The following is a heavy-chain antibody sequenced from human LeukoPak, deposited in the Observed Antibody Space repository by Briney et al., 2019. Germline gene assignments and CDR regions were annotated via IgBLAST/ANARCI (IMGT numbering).Heavy chain of an antibody. CDR2: INHSGST. V-gene: IGHV4-34*01. J-gene: IGHJ5*02. CDR1: GGSFSGYY. D-gene: IGHD2-2*01. Sequence: PETPCLTCAVYGGSFSGYYWSWIRQPPGKGLEWIGEINHSGSTNYNLSVRSTISISVDTSKNQFSLKLSSVTAADTAVYYCALSGCSSTSGFTFDPWG. CDR3: ALSGCSSTSGFTFDP.